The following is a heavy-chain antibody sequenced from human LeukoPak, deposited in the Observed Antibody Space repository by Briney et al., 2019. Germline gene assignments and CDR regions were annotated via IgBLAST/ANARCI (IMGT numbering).Heavy chain of an antibody. CDR1: GGSISSGDYY. J-gene: IGHJ4*02. CDR2: IYYSGST. CDR3: ASAFVVAVSWYFDY. D-gene: IGHD2-15*01. Sequence: SETLSLTCTVSGGSISSGDYYWSWIRQPPGKGLEWIGYIYYSGSTYYNPSLKSRVTISVDASKNQFSLKLSSVTAADTAVYYCASAFVVAVSWYFDYWGQGTLVTVSS. V-gene: IGHV4-30-4*01.